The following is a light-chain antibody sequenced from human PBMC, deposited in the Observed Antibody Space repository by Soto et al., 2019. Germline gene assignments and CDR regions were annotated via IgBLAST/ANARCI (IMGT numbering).Light chain of an antibody. CDR1: SSDVGGYDY. CDR2: EVA. J-gene: IGLJ2*01. CDR3: SSYAGDNNYVV. Sequence: QSALTQPPSASGSPGQSVTISCTGTSSDVGGYDYVSWYQQPPGKAPKLLIYEVAKRPSGVPYRFSGSKSGNTASLTVSELQAEDEGDYYCSSYAGDNNYVVFGGGTKLTV. V-gene: IGLV2-8*01.